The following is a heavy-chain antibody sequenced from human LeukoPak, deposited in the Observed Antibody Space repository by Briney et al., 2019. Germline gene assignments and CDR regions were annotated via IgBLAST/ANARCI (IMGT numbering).Heavy chain of an antibody. CDR2: IYYSGST. CDR1: GGSISSYY. Sequence: SETLSLICTVSGGSISSYYWSWIRQPPGEGLEWIGYIYYSGSTNYNPSLKGRVTISVDTSNNQLSLKLSSVTAADTAVYYCARHEDAPEYYFDYWGQGTLVTVSS. V-gene: IGHV4-59*08. D-gene: IGHD2-15*01. CDR3: ARHEDAPEYYFDY. J-gene: IGHJ4*02.